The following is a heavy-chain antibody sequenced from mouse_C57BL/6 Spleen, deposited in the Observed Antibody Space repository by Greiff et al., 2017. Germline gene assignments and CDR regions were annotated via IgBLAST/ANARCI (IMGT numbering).Heavy chain of an antibody. V-gene: IGHV1-59*01. D-gene: IGHD1-1*01. J-gene: IGHJ2*01. CDR3: ARPITTVVAPYYFDY. Sequence: VKLQQPGAELVRPGTSVKLSCKASGYTFTSYWMHWVKQRPGQGLEWIGVIDPSDSYTNYNQKFKGKATLTVDISSSTAYMQLSSLTSEDSAVYYCARPITTVVAPYYFDYWGQGTTLTVSS. CDR1: GYTFTSYW. CDR2: IDPSDSYT.